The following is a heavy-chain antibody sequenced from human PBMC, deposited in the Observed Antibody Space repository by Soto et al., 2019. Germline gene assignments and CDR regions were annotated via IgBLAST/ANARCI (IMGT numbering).Heavy chain of an antibody. CDR1: GFTFSIYA. CDR3: AKGMVMFNGPTRQDYYYYGMDV. V-gene: IGHV3-23*01. D-gene: IGHD2-21*01. Sequence: EVQLLASGGGLVQPGGSLRLSCAASGFTFSIYAMSWVRQAPGKGLEWVSAISGSGGSTYYADYLQGRFTISRDNSKNTLYRQMNSLRAEDTAVYYCAKGMVMFNGPTRQDYYYYGMDVWGQGTTFTVAS. CDR2: ISGSGGST. J-gene: IGHJ6*02.